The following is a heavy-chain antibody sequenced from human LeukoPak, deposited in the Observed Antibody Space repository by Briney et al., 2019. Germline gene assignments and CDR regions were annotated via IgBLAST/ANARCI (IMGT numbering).Heavy chain of an antibody. Sequence: PSETLSLTCTVSGGSISSYYWSWMRQPPGKGLEWIRYIYYSGSTNYNPSLKSRVTISVDTSQNQFSLKLSSVTAADTAVYYCARGYYDSSGYPYYFDYWGQGTLVTVSS. CDR1: GGSISSYY. V-gene: IGHV4-59*01. CDR2: IYYSGST. J-gene: IGHJ4*02. CDR3: ARGYYDSSGYPYYFDY. D-gene: IGHD3-22*01.